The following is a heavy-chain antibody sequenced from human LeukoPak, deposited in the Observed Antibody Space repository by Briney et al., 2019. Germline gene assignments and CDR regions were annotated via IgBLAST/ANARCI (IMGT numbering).Heavy chain of an antibody. CDR3: AREVYDFWRKGYYFDY. D-gene: IGHD3-3*01. Sequence: GGSLRLSCAASGFTFSSYGMHWVRQAPGKGLEWVAVISYDGSNKCYADSVKGRFTISRDNSKNTLYLQMNSLRAEDTAVYYCAREVYDFWRKGYYFDYWGQGTLVTVSP. V-gene: IGHV3-30*03. CDR1: GFTFSSYG. CDR2: ISYDGSNK. J-gene: IGHJ4*02.